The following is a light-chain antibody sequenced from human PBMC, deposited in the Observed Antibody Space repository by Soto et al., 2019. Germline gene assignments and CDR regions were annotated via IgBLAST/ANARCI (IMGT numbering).Light chain of an antibody. V-gene: IGKV1-6*01. J-gene: IGKJ1*01. Sequence: IQMTQSPSTLSASVGDRVTITCRASQGISSYLNWYQQKPGKAPKLLIYAASSLQSGVPSRFSGSGSGRDFTLTISSLQPEDFATYYCLLDYSYFWAFGQGTKVDIK. CDR2: AAS. CDR1: QGISSY. CDR3: LLDYSYFWA.